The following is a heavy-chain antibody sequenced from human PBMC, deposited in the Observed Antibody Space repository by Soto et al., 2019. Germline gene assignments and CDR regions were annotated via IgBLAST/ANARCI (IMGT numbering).Heavy chain of an antibody. CDR2: IYYSGST. Sequence: SETLSLTCTVSGGSVSSGSYYWSWIRQPPGKGLEWIGYIYYSGSTNYNPSLKSRVTISVDTSKNQFSLKLSSVTAADTAVYYCARDDRDYDILTGYKGMDVWGQGTTVTVSS. CDR1: GGSVSSGSYY. V-gene: IGHV4-61*01. D-gene: IGHD3-9*01. CDR3: ARDDRDYDILTGYKGMDV. J-gene: IGHJ6*02.